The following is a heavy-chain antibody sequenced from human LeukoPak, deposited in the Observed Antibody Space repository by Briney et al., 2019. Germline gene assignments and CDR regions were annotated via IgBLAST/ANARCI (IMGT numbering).Heavy chain of an antibody. Sequence: PGGSLRLSCAASGFTFSDYYMSWIRQAPGKGLEWVSYISSSGTTIYYADSVKGRFTISRDNAKNSLYLQMNSLRAEDTAVYYSARRYCSSTSCYGRDDAFDIWGQGTMVTVSS. CDR1: GFTFSDYY. J-gene: IGHJ3*02. CDR2: ISSSGTTI. CDR3: ARRYCSSTSCYGRDDAFDI. V-gene: IGHV3-11*04. D-gene: IGHD2-2*01.